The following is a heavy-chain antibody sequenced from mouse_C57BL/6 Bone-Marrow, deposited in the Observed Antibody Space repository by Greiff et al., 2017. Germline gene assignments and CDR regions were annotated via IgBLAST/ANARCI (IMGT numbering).Heavy chain of an antibody. CDR2: IDPETGGT. V-gene: IGHV1-15*01. CDR1: GYTFTDYE. J-gene: IGHJ3*01. D-gene: IGHD2-4*01. Sequence: QVQLQQSGAELVRPGASVTLSCKASGYTFTDYEMHWVKQTPVHGLEWIGAIDPETGGTAYNQKFKGKAILTADNSSSTAYMELRSLTSEDSAVYYCTRYYDYDDWGQGTLVTVSA. CDR3: TRYYDYDD.